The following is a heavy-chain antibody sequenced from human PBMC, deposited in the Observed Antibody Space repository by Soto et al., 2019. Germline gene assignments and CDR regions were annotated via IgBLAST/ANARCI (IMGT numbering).Heavy chain of an antibody. CDR1: GDSISSSNW. D-gene: IGHD2-2*01. CDR3: ARRDTSWFL. J-gene: IGHJ4*02. V-gene: IGHV4-4*02. CDR2: IYHSGST. Sequence: QVQLQESGPGLVKPSGTLSLTCAVSGDSISSSNWWSWVRQPPGKGLEWIGDIYHSGSTNYNPSLKSRVTLAVYKSKNHFSLTLTSVTAADTAVYYCARRDTSWFLWGQGTLVTVSS.